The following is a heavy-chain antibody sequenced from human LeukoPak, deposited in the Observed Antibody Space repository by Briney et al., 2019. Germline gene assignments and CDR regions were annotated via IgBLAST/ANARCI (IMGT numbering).Heavy chain of an antibody. V-gene: IGHV4-38-2*02. D-gene: IGHD6-19*01. CDR1: GYSISSGYY. J-gene: IGHJ4*02. CDR2: IYHSGST. Sequence: QPSETLSLTCTVSGYSISSGYYWGWIRQPPGKGLEWIGSIYHSGSTYYNPSLKSRVTISVDTSKNQFSLKLSSVTAADTAVYYCAREVAGSKGYFDYWGQGTLVTVSS. CDR3: AREVAGSKGYFDY.